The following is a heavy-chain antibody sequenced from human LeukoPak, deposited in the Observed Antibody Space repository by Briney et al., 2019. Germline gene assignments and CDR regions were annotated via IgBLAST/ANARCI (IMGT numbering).Heavy chain of an antibody. CDR3: ARFRSEMATTGPIDY. CDR2: IYYSGAT. Sequence: SETLSLTCTVSGGSISTYYWNWIRQPPGKGLEWIGYIYYSGATNYNPSLKSRVTISVDTSKNQFSLKLSSVTAADTAVYYCARFRSEMATTGPIDYWGQGTLVTVSS. CDR1: GGSISTYY. D-gene: IGHD5-24*01. V-gene: IGHV4-59*12. J-gene: IGHJ4*02.